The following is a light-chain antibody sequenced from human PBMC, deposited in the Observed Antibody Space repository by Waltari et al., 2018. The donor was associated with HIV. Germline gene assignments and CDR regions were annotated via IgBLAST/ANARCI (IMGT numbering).Light chain of an antibody. CDR3: QQYYSSPWN. CDR2: WAS. Sequence: DIVMPQSPASLAVSLGERAPINCKSSPSVFFSSTNKTHLAWYQQKPGQPPRLLIYWASTRESGVPDRFSGSGSGTDFTLTISSLQAEDVAVYYCQQYYSSPWNFGPGTKVDI. CDR1: PSVFFSSTNKTH. V-gene: IGKV4-1*01. J-gene: IGKJ3*01.